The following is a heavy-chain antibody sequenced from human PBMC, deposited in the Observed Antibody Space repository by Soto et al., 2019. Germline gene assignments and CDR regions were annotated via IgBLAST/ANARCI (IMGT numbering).Heavy chain of an antibody. CDR3: ARALGYCSGGDCYLDY. CDR2: ISSSGSTI. CDR1: GFTFNDFY. V-gene: IGHV3-11*01. Sequence: GGSLRLSCAASGFTFNDFYMTWIRQAPGKGLEWVSYISSSGSTIYYADSVKGRFTISRDNAKKSVYLQTNSLRAEDTAVYYCARALGYCSGGDCYLDYWGQGTLVTVSS. D-gene: IGHD2-15*01. J-gene: IGHJ4*02.